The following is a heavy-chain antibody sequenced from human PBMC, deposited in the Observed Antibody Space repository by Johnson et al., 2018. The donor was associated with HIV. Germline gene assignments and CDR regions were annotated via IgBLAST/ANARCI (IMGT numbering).Heavy chain of an antibody. CDR1: GFTFDDYA. J-gene: IGHJ3*02. V-gene: IGHV3-9*01. CDR2: ISWNSGSI. Sequence: VQLVESGGGLVQPGRSLRLSCAASGFTFDDYAMHWVRQAPGKGLEWVSGISWNSGSIGYADSVKGRFTISRDNAKNTLYLQMNSLRAEDTAVYYCARESDSSGYYSDAFDIWGQGTMVTVSS. D-gene: IGHD3-22*01. CDR3: ARESDSSGYYSDAFDI.